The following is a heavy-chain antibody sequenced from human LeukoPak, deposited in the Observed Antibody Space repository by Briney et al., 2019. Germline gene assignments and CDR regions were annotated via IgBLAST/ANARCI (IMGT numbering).Heavy chain of an antibody. D-gene: IGHD2-15*01. CDR2: LSKSGNT. J-gene: IGHJ4*02. CDR1: GGSISSYY. V-gene: IGHV4-59*08. Sequence: SETLSLTCTVSGGSISSYYWSWIRLPPGKGLEWIGYLSKSGNTNYSPSLKSRVTIFGDTSKNQFSLKLSSVTAADTAVYYCARQSQDIVERGPVYWGQGTLVTVSS. CDR3: ARQSQDIVERGPVY.